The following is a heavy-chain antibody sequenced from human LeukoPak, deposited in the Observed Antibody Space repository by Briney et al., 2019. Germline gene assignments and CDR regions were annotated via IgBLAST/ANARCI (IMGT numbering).Heavy chain of an antibody. Sequence: SETLSLTCTVSGGSISSYYWSWIRQPPGKGLEWIGYIYYSGSTNYSPSLKSRVTIAVDTSKNQFSLMLSSVTAADTAVYYCARGYSNYALDYWGQGTLVTVSS. CDR3: ARGYSNYALDY. V-gene: IGHV4-59*08. D-gene: IGHD4-11*01. J-gene: IGHJ4*02. CDR2: IYYSGST. CDR1: GGSISSYY.